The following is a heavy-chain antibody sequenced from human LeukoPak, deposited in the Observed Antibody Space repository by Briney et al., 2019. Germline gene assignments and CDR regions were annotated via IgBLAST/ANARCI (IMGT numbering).Heavy chain of an antibody. Sequence: SQTLSLTSAHSGDSFSSTSADWSSIRQSPSRGLEWLGRTYYRSRWYNEYALSVKSRITINPDTSKNQFSLQLNSVTPEDTAVYYCARVTEKQYLLSDSWGQGTLVTVSS. V-gene: IGHV6-1*01. CDR3: ARVTEKQYLLSDS. J-gene: IGHJ4*02. CDR2: TYYRSRWYN. D-gene: IGHD2-15*01. CDR1: GDSFSSTSAD.